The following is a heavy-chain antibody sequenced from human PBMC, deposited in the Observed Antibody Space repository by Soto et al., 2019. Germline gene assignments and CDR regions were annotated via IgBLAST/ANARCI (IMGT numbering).Heavy chain of an antibody. CDR3: ARRGYDYVWGSYRYTGGPFDY. Sequence: PGESLKISCKGSGYSFTSYWISWVRQMPGKGLEWMGRIDPSDSYTNYSPSFQGHVTISADKSISTAYLQWSSLKASDTAMYYCARRGYDYVWGSYRYTGGPFDYWGQGTLVTVSS. V-gene: IGHV5-10-1*01. CDR2: IDPSDSYT. D-gene: IGHD3-16*02. CDR1: GYSFTSYW. J-gene: IGHJ4*02.